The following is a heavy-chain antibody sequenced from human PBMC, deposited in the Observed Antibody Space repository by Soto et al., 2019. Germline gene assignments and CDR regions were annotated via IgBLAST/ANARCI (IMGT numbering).Heavy chain of an antibody. Sequence: HPGGFLRLSCAASGFTFNSYAMTWVRQAPGKGLEWVSTITGSAGSTYYTDSVKGRFTVSRDNSKNTLYLEMNSLRVEDAAVYYCAKTSGSCYALDYWGQGALVTVS. J-gene: IGHJ4*02. D-gene: IGHD5-12*01. V-gene: IGHV3-23*01. CDR1: GFTFNSYA. CDR2: ITGSAGST. CDR3: AKTSGSCYALDY.